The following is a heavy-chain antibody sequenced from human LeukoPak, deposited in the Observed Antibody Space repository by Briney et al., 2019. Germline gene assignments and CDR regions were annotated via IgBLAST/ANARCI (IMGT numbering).Heavy chain of an antibody. CDR1: GFTFSRYA. Sequence: GGSLRLSCAASGFTFSRYAMSWVGQAPAKGLEWVSAISGSGGSTYYADSVKGRLTISRDNSKNTLYLQMNSLRAEDTAVYYCAKVHQDSSGYSYDYWGQGTLVTVSS. D-gene: IGHD3-22*01. V-gene: IGHV3-23*01. J-gene: IGHJ4*02. CDR2: ISGSGGST. CDR3: AKVHQDSSGYSYDY.